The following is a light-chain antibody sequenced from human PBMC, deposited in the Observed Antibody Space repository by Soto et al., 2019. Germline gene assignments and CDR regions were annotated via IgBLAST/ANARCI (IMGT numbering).Light chain of an antibody. CDR2: EVS. V-gene: IGLV2-14*01. Sequence: QSALTQPASVSGSPGQSITISCTGTSSDFGGYNYVSWYQQHPGKAPKLMIYEVSNRPSGVSNRFSGSKSGNTASLTISGLQAEDEADYYCSSYTSISTLYVFGTGTKLTVL. J-gene: IGLJ1*01. CDR3: SSYTSISTLYV. CDR1: SSDFGGYNY.